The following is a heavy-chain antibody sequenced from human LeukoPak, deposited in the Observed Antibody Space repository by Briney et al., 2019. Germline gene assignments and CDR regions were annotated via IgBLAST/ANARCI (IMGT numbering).Heavy chain of an antibody. CDR1: GFTFSSYA. D-gene: IGHD5-18*01. CDR3: AKDRGRPGYSYALVDYFDY. J-gene: IGHJ4*02. Sequence: GGSLRLSCAASGFTFSSYAMSWARQAPGKGLEWVSGISDSGDSAYYADSMKGRFTISRDNSKNTLYLQMNSLRAEDTAVYYCAKDRGRPGYSYALVDYFDYWGQGTLVTVSS. V-gene: IGHV3-23*01. CDR2: ISDSGDSA.